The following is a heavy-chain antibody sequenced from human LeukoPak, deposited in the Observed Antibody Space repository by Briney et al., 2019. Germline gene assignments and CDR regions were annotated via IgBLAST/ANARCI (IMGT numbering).Heavy chain of an antibody. CDR1: GGTFSSYA. CDR2: IIPIFGTA. J-gene: IGHJ4*02. CDR3: ARGAFWSGYNSDY. Sequence: SVKVSCKASGGTFSSYAISWVRQAPGQGLEWMGGIIPIFGTANYAQKFQGRVTITADESTSTAYMELSSLRAEDTAVYYCARGAFWSGYNSDYWGQGPLFTVSS. V-gene: IGHV1-69*13. D-gene: IGHD3-3*01.